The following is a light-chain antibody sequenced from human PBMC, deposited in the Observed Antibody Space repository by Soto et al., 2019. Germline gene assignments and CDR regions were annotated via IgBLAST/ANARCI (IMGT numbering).Light chain of an antibody. J-gene: IGLJ1*01. CDR3: QTWGTGIHV. V-gene: IGLV4-69*01. Sequence: QSVLTQSPSASASLGASVKLTCTLRSGHSSNAIAWHQQQPEKGPRCLMKLNSDGSHSKGDGIPDRFSGSSSEAERYLIISSLQSEDEADDFCQTWGTGIHVFGTGTKLTVL. CDR1: SGHSSNA. CDR2: LNSDGSH.